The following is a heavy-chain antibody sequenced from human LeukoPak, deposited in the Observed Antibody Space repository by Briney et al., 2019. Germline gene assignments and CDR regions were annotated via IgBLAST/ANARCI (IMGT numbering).Heavy chain of an antibody. Sequence: ASVKVSCKASGYTFTSYGISWVRQAPGQGLEWMGRISAYNGNTNYAQKLQGRVTMTTDTSTSTAYMELRSLRSDDTAVYYCARARSWDIVVVVAAKSLDYWGQGTLVTVSS. J-gene: IGHJ4*02. D-gene: IGHD2-15*01. CDR1: GYTFTSYG. CDR2: ISAYNGNT. V-gene: IGHV1-18*01. CDR3: ARARSWDIVVVVAAKSLDY.